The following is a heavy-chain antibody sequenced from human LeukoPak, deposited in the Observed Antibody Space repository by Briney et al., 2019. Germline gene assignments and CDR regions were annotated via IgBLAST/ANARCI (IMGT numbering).Heavy chain of an antibody. CDR3: ARASIAARGGWFDP. J-gene: IGHJ5*02. Sequence: ASVTVSCKASGYTFTGYYMHWVRQAPGQGLEWMGWINPNSGGTNYAQKFQGRVTMTRDTSISTAYMELSRLRSDDTAVYYCARASIAARGGWFDPWGQGTLVTVSS. V-gene: IGHV1-2*02. D-gene: IGHD6-6*01. CDR1: GYTFTGYY. CDR2: INPNSGGT.